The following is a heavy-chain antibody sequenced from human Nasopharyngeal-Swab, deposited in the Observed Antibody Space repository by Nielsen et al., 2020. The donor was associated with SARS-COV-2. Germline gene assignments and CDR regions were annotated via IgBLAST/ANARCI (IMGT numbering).Heavy chain of an antibody. J-gene: IGHJ3*02. V-gene: IGHV3-7*01. CDR2: IKQDGSEK. D-gene: IGHD1-14*01. Sequence: GESLKISCAASGFTFSSYWMSWVRQAPGKGLEWVANIKQDGSEKYYVDSVKGRFTISRDNAKNSLYLQMNSLRAEDTAVYYCAKGRSNRDAFDIWGQGTMVTVSS. CDR1: GFTFSSYW. CDR3: AKGRSNRDAFDI.